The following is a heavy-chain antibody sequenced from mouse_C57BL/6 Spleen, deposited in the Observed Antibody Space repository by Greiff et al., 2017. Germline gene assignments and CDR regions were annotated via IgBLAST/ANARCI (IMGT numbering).Heavy chain of an antibody. CDR3: ARRGNLYAMDY. V-gene: IGHV1-50*01. CDR1: GYTFTSYW. CDR2: IDPSDSYT. Sequence: QVQLQQSGAELVKPGASVKLSCKASGYTFTSYWMQWVKQRPGQGLEWIGEIDPSDSYTNYNQKFKGKATLTVDTSSSTAYMQLSSLTSEDSAVYYCARRGNLYAMDYWGQGTSFTVSS. D-gene: IGHD2-1*01. J-gene: IGHJ4*01.